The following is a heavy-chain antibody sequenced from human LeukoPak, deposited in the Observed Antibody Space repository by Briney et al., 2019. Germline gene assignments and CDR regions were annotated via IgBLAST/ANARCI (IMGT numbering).Heavy chain of an antibody. J-gene: IGHJ4*02. CDR2: IRYDGGNE. D-gene: IGHD3-22*01. CDR3: AKDTYTGSSGYYVFDS. V-gene: IGHV3-30*02. Sequence: GGSLRLLCAASGFTFSTYGIHWVRQAPGKGLEWVAFIRYDGGNEHYADSVEGRFTISRDNSKNTLYLQMNSLRAEDTAVYYCAKDTYTGSSGYYVFDSWGQGTLVTVSS. CDR1: GFTFSTYG.